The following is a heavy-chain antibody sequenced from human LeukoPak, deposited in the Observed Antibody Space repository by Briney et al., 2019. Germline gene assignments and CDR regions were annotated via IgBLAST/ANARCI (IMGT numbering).Heavy chain of an antibody. CDR2: INSDGSST. D-gene: IGHD3-3*01. CDR3: AKDGGLGTYYDFWSGQGGYFDY. Sequence: GSLRLSCAASGFTFSSYWIHWVRQAPGKGLVWVSRINSDGSSTYYADSVKGRFTISRDNSKNTLYLQMNSLRAEDTAVYYCAKDGGLGTYYDFWSGQGGYFDYWGQGTLVTVSS. J-gene: IGHJ4*02. CDR1: GFTFSSYW. V-gene: IGHV3-74*01.